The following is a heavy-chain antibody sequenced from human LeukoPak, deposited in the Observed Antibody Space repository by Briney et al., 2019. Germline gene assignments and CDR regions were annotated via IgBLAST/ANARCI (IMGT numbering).Heavy chain of an antibody. CDR3: ARQTGSGLFILP. V-gene: IGHV4-59*08. D-gene: IGHD3/OR15-3a*01. Sequence: PSGTLSLTCTVSGGSISSYYWSWIRQPPGKGLEWIGYIYYTGSSNYNPSLKSRVTISVDTSNNQFSLRLTSVTAADTAVYFCARQTGSGLFILPGGQGTLVTVSS. CDR1: GGSISSYY. J-gene: IGHJ4*02. CDR2: IYYTGSS.